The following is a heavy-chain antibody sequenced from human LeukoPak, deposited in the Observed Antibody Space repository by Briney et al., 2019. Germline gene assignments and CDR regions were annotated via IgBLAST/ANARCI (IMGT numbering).Heavy chain of an antibody. CDR3: AAPGASGFVGNFWSGPLDF. Sequence: GASVKVSCRASGYTSTSHYMHWVRQAPGQGLEWMGVINPSVGSTSYPQKFQGRVTMSRDTSTSTAYMELSSLKSEDTAVYYCAAPGASGFVGNFWSGPLDFWGQGALVTVSS. D-gene: IGHD3-3*01. V-gene: IGHV1-46*01. CDR1: GYTSTSHY. CDR2: INPSVGST. J-gene: IGHJ4*02.